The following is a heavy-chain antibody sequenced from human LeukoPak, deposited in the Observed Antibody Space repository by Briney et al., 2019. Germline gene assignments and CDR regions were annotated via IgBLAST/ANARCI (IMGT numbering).Heavy chain of an antibody. D-gene: IGHD2-2*01. CDR1: GGSVSSGSYY. Sequence: SETLSLTCTVSGGSVSSGSYYWSWIRQPLGKGLEWIGYIYYSGSTNYNPSLKSRVTISVDTSKNQFSLKLSSVTAADTAVYYCARGGAVPAANTGYGMDVWGQGTTVTVSS. CDR3: ARGGAVPAANTGYGMDV. V-gene: IGHV4-61*01. CDR2: IYYSGST. J-gene: IGHJ6*02.